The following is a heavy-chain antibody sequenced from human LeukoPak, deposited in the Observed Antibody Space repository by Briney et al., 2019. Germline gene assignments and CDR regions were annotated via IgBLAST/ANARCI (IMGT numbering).Heavy chain of an antibody. J-gene: IGHJ4*02. D-gene: IGHD1-26*01. CDR2: ISAYNGDT. CDR1: GYTFTTYS. Sequence: ASVKVSCKASGYTFTTYSINWVRQAPGQGLEWMGWISAYNGDTNYAQKLQGRVTMTRDTSTSTAYMELRSLRSDDTAVYYCAIQASYLWYERRFDYWGQGTLVTVSS. CDR3: AIQASYLWYERRFDY. V-gene: IGHV1-18*01.